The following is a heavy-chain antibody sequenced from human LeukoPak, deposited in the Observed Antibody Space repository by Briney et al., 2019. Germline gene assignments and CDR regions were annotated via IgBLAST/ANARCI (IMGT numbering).Heavy chain of an antibody. CDR3: ARDGSSSWSMGATIDY. CDR2: INPSGGST. J-gene: IGHJ4*02. Sequence: ASVKVSCKASGYTFTSYYTHWVRQAPGQGLEWMGIINPSGGSTSYAQKFQGRVNMTRDMSTSTVYMELSSLRSEDTAVYYCARDGSSSWSMGATIDYWGQGTLVSVSS. CDR1: GYTFTSYY. V-gene: IGHV1-46*01. D-gene: IGHD6-13*01.